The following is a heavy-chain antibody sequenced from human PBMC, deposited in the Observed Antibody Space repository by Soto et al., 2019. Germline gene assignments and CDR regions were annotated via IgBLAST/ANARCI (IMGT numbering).Heavy chain of an antibody. V-gene: IGHV4-34*02. CDR3: AREGYYDIRRDFDY. CDR2: INPSGNT. J-gene: IGHJ4*02. D-gene: IGHD3-22*01. Sequence: QVQLQQWGAGLLKPSETLSLTCAVYGGSFSGYYWNWIRQHPGKGLEWIGNINPSGNTHYNPSLMRSIIISADTAKNQFCLMVTPVTAADTGVYACAREGYYDIRRDFDYLGQGTMVTVS. CDR1: GGSFSGYY.